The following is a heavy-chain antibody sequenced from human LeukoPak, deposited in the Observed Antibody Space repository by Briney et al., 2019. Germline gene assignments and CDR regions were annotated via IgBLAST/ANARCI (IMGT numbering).Heavy chain of an antibody. CDR1: GFAFSSYG. D-gene: IGHD3-3*01. J-gene: IGHJ1*01. CDR2: ISYDGSNK. CDR3: AKTYSDFWSGYFRCFQN. Sequence: GGSLRLSCAASGFAFSSYGMHWVRQAPGKGLEWVAVISYDGSNKYYADSVKGRFTISRDNSKNTLYLQMNTLRAEDTAIYYCAKTYSDFWSGYFRCFQNWGQGTLVTVS. V-gene: IGHV3-30*18.